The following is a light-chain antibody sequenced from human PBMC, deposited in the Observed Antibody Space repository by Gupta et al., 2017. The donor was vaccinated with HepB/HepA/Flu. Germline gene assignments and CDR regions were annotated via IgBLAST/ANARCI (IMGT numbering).Light chain of an antibody. V-gene: IGKV3-15*01. CDR3: LYYSNWARRT. J-gene: IGKJ1*01. Sequence: IVMTQSPATLSVSPGERATLSCRASQSVSNNLAWYQQKPGQAPRLLIYGPSTSATAIPARFPASWSGKEFTLTISLRQREQLAVYFCLYYSNWARRTFGQGTKVEVK. CDR1: QSVSNN. CDR2: GPS.